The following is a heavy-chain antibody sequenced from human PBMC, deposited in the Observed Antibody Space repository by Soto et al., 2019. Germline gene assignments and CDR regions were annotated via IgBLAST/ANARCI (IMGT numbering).Heavy chain of an antibody. D-gene: IGHD6-13*01. CDR2: ISSSSSYI. J-gene: IGHJ4*02. CDR1: GFTFCSYS. V-gene: IGHV3-21*01. CDR3: ARNSDIAAASGTFDY. Sequence: PGGSLRLSCAASGFTFCSYSMNWVRQPPGKGLEWVSIISSSSSYIYYADSVKGRFTISRDNAKNSLYLQMNSLRAEDTAVYYCARNSDIAAASGTFDYWGQGTLVTVSS.